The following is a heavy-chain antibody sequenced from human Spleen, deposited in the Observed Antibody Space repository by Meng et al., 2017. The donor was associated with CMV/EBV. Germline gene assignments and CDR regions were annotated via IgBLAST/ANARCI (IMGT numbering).Heavy chain of an antibody. J-gene: IGHJ1*01. V-gene: IGHV3-52*01. D-gene: IGHD3-22*01. Sequence: APSGFTFSSSLMHWVCQAPEKGLEWVADIKCDGSEKYYVDSVKGRLTISRDNAKNSLYLQVNSLRAEDMTVYFCVTGPSGFSQFQHWGQGTLVTVSS. CDR3: VTGPSGFSQFQH. CDR2: IKCDGSEK. CDR1: GFTFSSSL.